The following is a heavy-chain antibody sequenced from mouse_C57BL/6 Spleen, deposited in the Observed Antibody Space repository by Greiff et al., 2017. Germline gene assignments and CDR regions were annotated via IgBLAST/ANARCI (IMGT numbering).Heavy chain of an antibody. V-gene: IGHV1-42*01. J-gene: IGHJ2*01. CDR1: GYSFTGYY. CDR3: ARLLGDYFDY. CDR2: INPSTGGT. D-gene: IGHD4-1*01. Sequence: VQLKQSGPELVKPGASVKISCKASGYSFTGYYMNWVKQSPEKSLEWIGEINPSTGGTTYNQKFKAKATLTVDKSSSTAYMQLKSLTSEDSAVYYCARLLGDYFDYWGQGTTLTVSS.